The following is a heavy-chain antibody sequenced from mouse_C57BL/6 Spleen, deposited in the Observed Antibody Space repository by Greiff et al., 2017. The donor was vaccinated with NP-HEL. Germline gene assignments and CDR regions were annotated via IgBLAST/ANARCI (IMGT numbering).Heavy chain of an antibody. CDR1: GYTFTSYW. CDR3: ARAGKAYDSWFAY. Sequence: QVQLKQPGAELVKPGASVKMSCKASGYTFTSYWITWVKQRPGQGLEWIGDIYPGSGSTNYNEKFKSKATLTVDTSSSTAYMQLSSLTSEDSAVYYCARAGKAYDSWFAYWGQGTLVTVSA. J-gene: IGHJ3*01. D-gene: IGHD2-14*01. V-gene: IGHV1-55*01. CDR2: IYPGSGST.